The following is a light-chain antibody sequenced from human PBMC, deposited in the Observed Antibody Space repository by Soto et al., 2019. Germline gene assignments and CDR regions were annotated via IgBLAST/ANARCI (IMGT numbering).Light chain of an antibody. CDR1: QDIAIY. Sequence: IQLTQSPPSLSASVGDRVTITCRASQDIAIYLAWYQQKPGEAPNLLIHTASTLHGGVPSRFSGSGSGTDFTLTITSLQADDFATYYCQQTRSYPSTFGGGTKV. J-gene: IGKJ4*01. CDR3: QQTRSYPST. CDR2: TAS. V-gene: IGKV1-9*01.